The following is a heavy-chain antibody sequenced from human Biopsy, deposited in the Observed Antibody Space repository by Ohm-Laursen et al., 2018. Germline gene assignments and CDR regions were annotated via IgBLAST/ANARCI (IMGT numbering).Heavy chain of an antibody. D-gene: IGHD5-18*01. Sequence: SLRLSCAASGFTFATYGMSWVRQAPGKGLEWVSGISSTGNSTYYADSVKGRFTISRDNSRDTLYLQMSSLRAEDTAVYYCAKDRYNYTPIGGFSMDVWGQGTTVTVSS. CDR2: ISSTGNST. J-gene: IGHJ6*02. V-gene: IGHV3-23*01. CDR1: GFTFATYG. CDR3: AKDRYNYTPIGGFSMDV.